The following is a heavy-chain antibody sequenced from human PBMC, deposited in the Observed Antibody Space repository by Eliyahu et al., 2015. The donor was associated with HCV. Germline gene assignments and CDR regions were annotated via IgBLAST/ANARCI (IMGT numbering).Heavy chain of an antibody. CDR1: GGSISSSSYY. V-gene: IGHV4-39*02. CDR3: ARDGGAGGDFWSGYYSSSYYYGMDA. J-gene: IGHJ6*02. D-gene: IGHD3-3*01. Sequence: QLQLQESGPGLVKPSETLSLTCTVSGGSISSSSYYWGWIRQPPGKGLEWIGSIYYSGSTYYNPSLKSRVTISVDTSKNQFSLKLSSVTAADTAVYYCARDGGAGGDFWSGYYSSSYYYGMDAWGQGTTVTVSS. CDR2: IYYSGST.